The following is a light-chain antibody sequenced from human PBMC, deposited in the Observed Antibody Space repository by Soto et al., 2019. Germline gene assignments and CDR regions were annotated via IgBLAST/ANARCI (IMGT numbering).Light chain of an antibody. CDR3: QQLNSFPCT. CDR2: AAS. J-gene: IGKJ3*01. Sequence: IPLTQSPSSLSASVGDRVTITCRASQGISSYLASYQQKPGKAPKLLIYAASTLEIGVPSRFSGSGSGTDFTLTISSLQPEDFATYYCQQLNSFPCTFGPGAKVDIK. V-gene: IGKV1-9*01. CDR1: QGISSY.